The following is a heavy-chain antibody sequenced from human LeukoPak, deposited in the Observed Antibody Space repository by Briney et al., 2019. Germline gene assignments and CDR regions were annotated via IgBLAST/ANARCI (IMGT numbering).Heavy chain of an antibody. J-gene: IGHJ6*03. D-gene: IGHD3-10*01. CDR3: ASVRRGFGESSKYYSYYYMDV. CDR2: IYYSGST. V-gene: IGHV4-39*01. Sequence: SETLSLTCTVSGGSISSSSYYWGWIRQPPGKGLEWIGNIYYSGSTYCNPSLKSRVTISVDTSKNQFSLKPSAVTAADTAVYYCASVRRGFGESSKYYSYYYMDVWGNGTTVTISS. CDR1: GGSISSSSYY.